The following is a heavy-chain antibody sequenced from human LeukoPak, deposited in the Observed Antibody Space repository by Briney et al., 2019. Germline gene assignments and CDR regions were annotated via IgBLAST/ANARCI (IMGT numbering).Heavy chain of an antibody. CDR3: AADVIYESD. J-gene: IGHJ4*02. D-gene: IGHD2/OR15-2a*01. CDR1: GFTFSNSA. CDR2: IVVGSGNT. V-gene: IGHV1-58*02. Sequence: ASVKASCKASGFTFSNSAMQWVRQARGQRLEWIGWIVVGSGNTNYAQKFQERVTITRDMSTSTAYMELSSLRSEDTAMYYCAADVIYESDWGQGTLVTVSS.